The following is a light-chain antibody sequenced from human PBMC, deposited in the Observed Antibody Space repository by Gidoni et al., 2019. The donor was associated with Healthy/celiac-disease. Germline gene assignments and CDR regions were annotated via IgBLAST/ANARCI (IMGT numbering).Light chain of an antibody. V-gene: IGKV3-15*01. CDR2: GAS. J-gene: IGKJ2*01. CDR3: QQYNNLPPYT. Sequence: EIVMTQSPATLSVSPWERATLSCRASQSVSSHLAWYQQKPGKAPRLLIYGASTRATVIQARFSGSGSGTEFTLTISSLQSEDFSFYYCQQYNNLPPYTFGQGTKLEIK. CDR1: QSVSSH.